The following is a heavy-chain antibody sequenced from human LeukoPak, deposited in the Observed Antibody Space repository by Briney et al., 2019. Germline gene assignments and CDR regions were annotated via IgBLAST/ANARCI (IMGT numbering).Heavy chain of an antibody. D-gene: IGHD5-12*01. J-gene: IGHJ4*02. Sequence: PSETLSLTCAVYGGSFSGYYWSWIRQPPGKGLEWIGEINHSGSTNYNPSLKSRVTISVDTSKNQFSLELSSVTAADTAVYYCARVAPYSGYESVDYWGQGTLVTVSS. V-gene: IGHV4-34*01. CDR3: ARVAPYSGYESVDY. CDR2: INHSGST. CDR1: GGSFSGYY.